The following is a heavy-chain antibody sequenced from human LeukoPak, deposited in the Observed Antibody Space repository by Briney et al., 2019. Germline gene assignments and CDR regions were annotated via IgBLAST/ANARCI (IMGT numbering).Heavy chain of an antibody. CDR3: AKAADCTNGVCYYYYYYYMDV. CDR2: IRYDGSNK. Sequence: PGGSLRLSCAASGFAFSSYGMHWVRQAPGKGLEWVAFIRYDGSNKYYADSVKGRFTISRDNSKNTLYLQMNSLRAEDTAVYYCAKAADCTNGVCYYYYYYYMDVWGKGTTVTVSS. D-gene: IGHD2-8*01. J-gene: IGHJ6*03. CDR1: GFAFSSYG. V-gene: IGHV3-30*02.